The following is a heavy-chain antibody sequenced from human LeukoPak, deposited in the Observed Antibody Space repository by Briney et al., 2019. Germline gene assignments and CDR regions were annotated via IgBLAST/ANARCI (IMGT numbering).Heavy chain of an antibody. V-gene: IGHV1-69*04. D-gene: IGHD6-13*01. Sequence: GASVTVSCKASGGTFSSYAISWVRQAPGQELEWMGRIIPIFGIANYAQKFQGRVTITADKSTSTAYMELSSLRSEDTAVYYCARGKYSSSWYYLDYWGQGTLVTVSS. CDR1: GGTFSSYA. J-gene: IGHJ4*02. CDR3: ARGKYSSSWYYLDY. CDR2: IIPIFGIA.